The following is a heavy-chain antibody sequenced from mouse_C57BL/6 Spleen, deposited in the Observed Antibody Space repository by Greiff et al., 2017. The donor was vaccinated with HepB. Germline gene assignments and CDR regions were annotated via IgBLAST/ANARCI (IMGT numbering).Heavy chain of an antibody. J-gene: IGHJ4*01. D-gene: IGHD2-3*01. V-gene: IGHV14-4*01. CDR1: GFNIKDDY. Sequence: VQLQQSGAELVRLGASVKLSCTASGFNIKDDYMHWVKRRHEQGLEWIGWIDPENGDTEYASKFQGKATITAYTSANTAYLQVSSRTSEDTAVDYCTPLSHYYATDYWGRGTSVFVSS. CDR2: IDPENGDT. CDR3: TPLSHYYATDY.